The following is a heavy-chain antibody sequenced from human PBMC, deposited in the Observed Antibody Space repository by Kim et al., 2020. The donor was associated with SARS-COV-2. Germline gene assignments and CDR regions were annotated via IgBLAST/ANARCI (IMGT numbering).Heavy chain of an antibody. J-gene: IGHJ3*02. CDR3: ARDLGGYGDHDAFDI. D-gene: IGHD4-17*01. Sequence: PSLKSRVTISVDRSKNQFSLKLSSVTAADTAVYYCARDLGGYGDHDAFDIWGQGTMVTVSS. V-gene: IGHV4-30-2*01.